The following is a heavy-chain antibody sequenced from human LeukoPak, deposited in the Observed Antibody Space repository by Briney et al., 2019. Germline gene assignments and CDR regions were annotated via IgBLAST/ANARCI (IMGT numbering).Heavy chain of an antibody. D-gene: IGHD1-26*01. CDR1: GFTFSSYA. CDR2: IRGSGGGT. J-gene: IGHJ4*02. Sequence: GGSLRLSCAASGFTFSSYAMSWVRQAPGKGLEWVSAIRGSGGGTNYGDSVKGRFTISRDNSKNTLYLKMKSLRVEDTAVYYCAKGEADLDYWGQGTLVTVS. CDR3: AKGEADLDY. V-gene: IGHV3-23*01.